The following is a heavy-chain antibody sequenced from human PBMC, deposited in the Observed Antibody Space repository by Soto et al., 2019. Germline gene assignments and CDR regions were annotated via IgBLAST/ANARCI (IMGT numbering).Heavy chain of an antibody. V-gene: IGHV3-30-3*01. CDR1: GFTFSSYA. D-gene: IGHD6-6*01. Sequence: QVQLVESGGGVVQPGRSLRLSCAASGFTFSSYAMHWVRQAPGKGLEWVAVISYDGSNKYYADSVKGRFTISRDNSKNPRYLQMNSLRAEDTAVYYCARGRPKGYYGMDVWGQGTTVTVSS. CDR3: ARGRPKGYYGMDV. J-gene: IGHJ6*02. CDR2: ISYDGSNK.